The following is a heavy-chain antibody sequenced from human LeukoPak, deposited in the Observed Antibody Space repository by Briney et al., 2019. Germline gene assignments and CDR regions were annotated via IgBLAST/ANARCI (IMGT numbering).Heavy chain of an antibody. V-gene: IGHV3-53*01. Sequence: GGSLRLSCAASGFTVSSNYMSWVRQAPGKGLEWVSVIYSGGTTHYADSVKGRFTISRDNSKNALYLRMSSLRAEDTAVYYCAHWGSSGPFDYWGQGTLVTVSS. D-gene: IGHD6-6*01. CDR1: GFTVSSNY. J-gene: IGHJ4*02. CDR2: IYSGGTT. CDR3: AHWGSSGPFDY.